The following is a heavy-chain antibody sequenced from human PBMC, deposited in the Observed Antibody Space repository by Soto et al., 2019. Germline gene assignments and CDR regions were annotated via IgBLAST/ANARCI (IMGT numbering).Heavy chain of an antibody. CDR1: GFTFSNAW. CDR3: TTDHSSTWNWYFDH. D-gene: IGHD6-13*01. V-gene: IGHV3-15*01. Sequence: EVQLVESGGGLVKPGGSLRLSCAASGFTFSNAWMSWVRQAPGKGLEWVGRIKSKTDGGTTDYAAPVKGRFNISRDASENTLYLQMNSLRTEDTAVNYCTTDHSSTWNWYFDHWGRGTPVTVSS. J-gene: IGHJ2*01. CDR2: IKSKTDGGTT.